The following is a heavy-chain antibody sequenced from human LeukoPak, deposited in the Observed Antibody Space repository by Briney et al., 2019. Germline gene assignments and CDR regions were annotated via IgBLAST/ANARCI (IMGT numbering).Heavy chain of an antibody. CDR3: AKDVKRGYSYDALDY. D-gene: IGHD5-18*01. CDR1: GFIFSSYS. CDR2: IRYDGSNK. Sequence: GGSLRLSCAASGFIFSSYSMNWVRQAPGKGLEWVAFIRYDGSNKYYADSVKGRFTISRDNSKNTLYLQMNSLRAEDTAVYYCAKDVKRGYSYDALDYWGQGTLVTVSS. J-gene: IGHJ4*02. V-gene: IGHV3-30*02.